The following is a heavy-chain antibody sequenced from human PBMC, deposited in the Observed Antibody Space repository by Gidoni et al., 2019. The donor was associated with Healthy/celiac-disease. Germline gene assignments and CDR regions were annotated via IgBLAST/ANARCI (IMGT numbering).Heavy chain of an antibody. D-gene: IGHD1-26*01. Sequence: QVQLVESGGGVVQPGRSLRLSCAASGFTVSSHVMHWVRQAPGKGLEWVALISYDGSNKYYAESVKGRFTISRDKSKNALYLQMNSLTAEDTAGYYCAKGWWELISLDYGGQGTLVTVSS. J-gene: IGHJ4*02. V-gene: IGHV3-30*18. CDR1: GFTVSSHV. CDR3: AKGWWELISLDY. CDR2: ISYDGSNK.